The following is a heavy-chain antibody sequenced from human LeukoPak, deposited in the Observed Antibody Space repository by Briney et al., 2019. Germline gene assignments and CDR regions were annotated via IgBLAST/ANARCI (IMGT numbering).Heavy chain of an antibody. D-gene: IGHD3-10*01. Sequence: PSETLSLTCTVSGGSISSYYWSWIRQPPGKGLEGSGYIYYSGSTNYNPSLKSRVTISLDTSKNQFSLKLSSVTAADTAVYYCASVRRGFGESSNYYAYYYMGVWGKGTTVTISS. CDR2: IYYSGST. CDR1: GGSISSYY. V-gene: IGHV4-59*08. CDR3: ASVRRGFGESSNYYAYYYMGV. J-gene: IGHJ6*03.